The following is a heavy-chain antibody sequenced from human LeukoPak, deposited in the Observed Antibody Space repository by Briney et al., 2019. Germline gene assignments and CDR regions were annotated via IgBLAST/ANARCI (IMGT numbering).Heavy chain of an antibody. Sequence: PGESLRLSCAASGFTFSSYAMSWVRQAPGKGLEWVSAISGSGGSTYYADSVKGRFTISRDNSKNTLYLQMNSLRAEDTAVYYCAKGSYYDSWFDPWGQGTLVTVSS. J-gene: IGHJ5*02. D-gene: IGHD1-26*01. CDR1: GFTFSSYA. V-gene: IGHV3-23*01. CDR3: AKGSYYDSWFDP. CDR2: ISGSGGST.